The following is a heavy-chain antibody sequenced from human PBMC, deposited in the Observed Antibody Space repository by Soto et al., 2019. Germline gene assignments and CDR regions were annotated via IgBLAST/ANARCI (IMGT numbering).Heavy chain of an antibody. J-gene: IGHJ4*02. CDR2: IYYSGST. V-gene: IGHV4-59*01. D-gene: IGHD2-21*02. CDR3: ARRLTVTATSGGGSYFDY. CDR1: GGSISSYY. Sequence: XGTLSLTCTVSGGSISSYYWSWIRQPPGKGLEWIGYIYYSGSTNYNPSLKSRVTISVDTSKNQFSLKLSSVTTADTAVYYCARRLTVTATSGGGSYFDYWGQGTLVTVSS.